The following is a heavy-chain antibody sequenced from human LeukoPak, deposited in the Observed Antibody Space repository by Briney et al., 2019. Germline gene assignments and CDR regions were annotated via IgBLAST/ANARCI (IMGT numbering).Heavy chain of an antibody. V-gene: IGHV1-2*02. Sequence: GASVKVSCKASGYTFTDYYIHWVRLAPGQGLEWMGWINPNSGVTNYAQKFQGRVTVTRDTSIRTVYMEPTRLASDDTAVYYCATGPNIYGSGRSYYDPWGQGTLVTVSS. J-gene: IGHJ5*02. D-gene: IGHD3-10*01. CDR1: GYTFTDYY. CDR2: INPNSGVT. CDR3: ATGPNIYGSGRSYYDP.